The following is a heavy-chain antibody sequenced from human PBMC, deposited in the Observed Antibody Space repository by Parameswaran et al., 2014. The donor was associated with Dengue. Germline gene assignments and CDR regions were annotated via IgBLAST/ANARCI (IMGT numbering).Heavy chain of an antibody. Sequence: WVRQAPGQGLEWMGWINPNSGGTNYAQKFQGRVTMTRDTSISTAYMELSRLRSDDTAVYYCARDPNDITMVRGAPDYWGQGTLVTVSS. CDR3: ARDPNDITMVRGAPDY. V-gene: IGHV1-2*02. CDR2: INPNSGGT. J-gene: IGHJ4*02. D-gene: IGHD3-10*01.